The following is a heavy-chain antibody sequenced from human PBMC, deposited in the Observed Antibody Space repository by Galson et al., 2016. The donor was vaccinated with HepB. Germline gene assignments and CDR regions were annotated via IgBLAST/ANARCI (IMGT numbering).Heavy chain of an antibody. CDR3: ATASNSGTIYYFDY. CDR1: GFTVSSDY. Sequence: SLRLSCAASGFTVSSDYMSWVRQAPGKGLEWVSTTYSASSTYYADSVKGRFTISRDNSKNTVFLQMNSLRTEDTALYYCATASNSGTIYYFDYWGQGTLVTVSS. J-gene: IGHJ4*02. D-gene: IGHD1-26*01. CDR2: TYSASST. V-gene: IGHV3-53*05.